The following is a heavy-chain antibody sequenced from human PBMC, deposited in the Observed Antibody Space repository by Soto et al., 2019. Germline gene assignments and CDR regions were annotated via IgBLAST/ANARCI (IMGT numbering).Heavy chain of an antibody. CDR1: GGSISSYY. Sequence: QVQLQESGPGLVKPSETLSLTCTVSGGSISSYYWSWIRQPPGKGLEWIGYIYYSGSTNYNPSLKSRVTISVDTSKNQFSLKLSSVTAADTAVYYCARVDGDGEFDYWGQGTLVTVSS. V-gene: IGHV4-59*01. J-gene: IGHJ4*02. CDR3: ARVDGDGEFDY. CDR2: IYYSGST. D-gene: IGHD4-17*01.